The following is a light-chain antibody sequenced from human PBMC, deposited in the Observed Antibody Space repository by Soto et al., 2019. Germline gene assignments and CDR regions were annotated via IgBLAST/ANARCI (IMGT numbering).Light chain of an antibody. J-gene: IGLJ1*01. CDR1: SSNTGAGYD. V-gene: IGLV1-40*01. CDR3: QSYDSSLSSDV. Sequence: QSVLTQPPSVSGAPGQRVTISCTGSSSNTGAGYDVHWYQQLPGTAPKLLIYGNNNRPSGVPDRFSGSKSGTSASLAITGLQAEDEADYYCQSYDSSLSSDVFGTGTKLTVL. CDR2: GNN.